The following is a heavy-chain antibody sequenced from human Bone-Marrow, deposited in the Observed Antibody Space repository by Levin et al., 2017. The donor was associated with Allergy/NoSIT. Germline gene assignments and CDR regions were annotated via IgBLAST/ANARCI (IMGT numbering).Heavy chain of an antibody. Sequence: GGSLRLSCAASGFTFSSYGMHWVRQAPGKGLEWVAVISYDGSNKYYADSVKGRFTISRDNSKNTLYLQMNSLRAEDTAVYYCAKDDYQDSYYMDVWGKGTTVTVSS. J-gene: IGHJ6*03. CDR3: AKDDYQDSYYMDV. CDR1: GFTFSSYG. D-gene: IGHD4-11*01. CDR2: ISYDGSNK. V-gene: IGHV3-30*18.